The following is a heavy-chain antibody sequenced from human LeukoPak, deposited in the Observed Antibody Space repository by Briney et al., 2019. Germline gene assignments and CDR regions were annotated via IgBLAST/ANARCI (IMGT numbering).Heavy chain of an antibody. Sequence: ASVKVFCKASGYTFTRYYMHWVPQAPGQRLEWMGRINPNSGGTNYAQKFQGRVIMTRDTSISTAYMELSRLRSDDTAVYYCARRGIAVAGTLPLIDYWGQGTLVTVSS. CDR2: INPNSGGT. V-gene: IGHV1-2*06. D-gene: IGHD6-19*01. J-gene: IGHJ4*02. CDR1: GYTFTRYY. CDR3: ARRGIAVAGTLPLIDY.